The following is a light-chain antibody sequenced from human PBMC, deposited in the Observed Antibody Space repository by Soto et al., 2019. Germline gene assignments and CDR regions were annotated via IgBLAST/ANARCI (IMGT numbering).Light chain of an antibody. Sequence: DVGMTQSPASLAVSLGERATIKCRSSQSLLYTSNNKNHLAWYQQKPGQSPKVLIYWASTRQTGVPERFSGSGSGTDFTLTISSLQADDVAIYYCQQYFSTPITFGQGTRLEIK. CDR3: QQYFSTPIT. V-gene: IGKV4-1*01. J-gene: IGKJ5*01. CDR1: QSLLYTSNNKNH. CDR2: WAS.